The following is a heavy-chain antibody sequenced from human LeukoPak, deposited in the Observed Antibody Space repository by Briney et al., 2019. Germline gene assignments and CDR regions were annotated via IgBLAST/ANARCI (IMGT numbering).Heavy chain of an antibody. V-gene: IGHV4-34*01. J-gene: IGHJ4*02. CDR1: GVSFSGYY. CDR2: INHSGNT. D-gene: IGHD5/OR15-5a*01. CDR3: ARACLADDGPPRRVFDY. Sequence: SETLCLTCAVYGVSFSGYYWSWIRQPPGKGLEWIGEINHSGNTNYNPSLKSRVPTSVDTSKNQSSLKLCSLTAADTAVYYCARACLADDGPPRRVFDYWGQGTLVTVSS.